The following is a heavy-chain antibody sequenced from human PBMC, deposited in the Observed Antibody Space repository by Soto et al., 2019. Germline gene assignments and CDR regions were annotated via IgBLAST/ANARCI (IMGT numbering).Heavy chain of an antibody. CDR2: TYYSGST. J-gene: IGHJ4*02. D-gene: IGHD2-8*02. CDR1: CGSFSSGSYY. CDR3: SRDVKYGATWSSGFGF. V-gene: IGHV4-61*01. Sequence: SETLVLACHVSCGSFSSGSYYFSWNWRPPGCVREWLGDTYYSGSTTYNPSLKSRVSISVDTSKNQFSLKLTSVTAADTAVYYFSRDVKYGATWSSGFGFWGQGTLVTGSP.